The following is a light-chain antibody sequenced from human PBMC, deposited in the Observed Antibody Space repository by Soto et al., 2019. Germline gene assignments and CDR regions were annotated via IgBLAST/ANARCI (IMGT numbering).Light chain of an antibody. V-gene: IGLV1-44*01. Sequence: QSVMTQPPSASGTPGQRVTFSCSGSTSNIGSNAVNWYQQLPGTAPKLLIYSNDRRPSGVPDRFSGSKSVTSASLAISGLPSEDEADEYCTAWDDRMNVRLFGGGTKLTVL. J-gene: IGLJ2*01. CDR1: TSNIGSNA. CDR2: SND. CDR3: TAWDDRMNVRL.